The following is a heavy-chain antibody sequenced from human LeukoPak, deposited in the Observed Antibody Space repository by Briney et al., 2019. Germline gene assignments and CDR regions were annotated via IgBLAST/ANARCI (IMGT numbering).Heavy chain of an antibody. D-gene: IGHD3-22*01. Sequence: ASVKVSCKVSGYTLTELSMHWVRQAPGKGLGRMGGFDPEDGETIYEQKFQGRVTMTEATSTDTAYMELSSLRSEDTAVYYCATVDYDSSGYFDYWGQGTLVTVSS. J-gene: IGHJ4*02. V-gene: IGHV1-24*01. CDR3: ATVDYDSSGYFDY. CDR2: FDPEDGET. CDR1: GYTLTELS.